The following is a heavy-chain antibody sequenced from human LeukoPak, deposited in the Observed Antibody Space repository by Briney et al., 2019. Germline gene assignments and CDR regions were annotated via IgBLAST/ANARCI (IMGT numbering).Heavy chain of an antibody. CDR3: ARGDFSFDY. D-gene: IGHD3-3*01. CDR1: GGTFRSYA. J-gene: IGHJ4*02. Sequence: SVTVPCKASGGTFRSYAISWVRQPPGPGLEGMGGIIHIFGTANYAQKFHGRVTTTTDESTRTAYMELSSLRSEDTAVYYCARGDFSFDYWGQGTLVTVSS. V-gene: IGHV1-69*05. CDR2: IIHIFGTA.